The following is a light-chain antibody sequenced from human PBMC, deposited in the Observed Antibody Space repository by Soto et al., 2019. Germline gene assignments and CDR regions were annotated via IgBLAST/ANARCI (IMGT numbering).Light chain of an antibody. CDR1: QSVASK. CDR3: QQYHNWPPQYT. CDR2: GAS. V-gene: IGKV3-15*01. Sequence: DIVLTQSPASLSVSPGDGANLSCRASQSVASKVAWYQQKPGQGPRRLIHGASTRAVGVPARFSGSGSGTDFTPTISSLQSEDFADYYCQQYHNWPPQYTFGQGTKLQIK. J-gene: IGKJ2*01.